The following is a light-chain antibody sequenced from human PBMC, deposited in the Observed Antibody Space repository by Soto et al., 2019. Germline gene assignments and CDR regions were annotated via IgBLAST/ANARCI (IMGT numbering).Light chain of an antibody. Sequence: DIQMTQSPSTLSASVGDSVTITCLARQTISSWLAWYQQKPGKAPKLLIYKASTLKSGVPSRFSGSGSGTEFTLTISSLQPDDFATYYCQHYNSYSEAFGQGTKVDIK. CDR1: QTISSW. CDR3: QHYNSYSEA. J-gene: IGKJ1*01. CDR2: KAS. V-gene: IGKV1-5*03.